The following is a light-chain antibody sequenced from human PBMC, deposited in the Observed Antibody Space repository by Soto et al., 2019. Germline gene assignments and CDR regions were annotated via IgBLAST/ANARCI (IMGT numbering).Light chain of an antibody. V-gene: IGLV2-14*03. CDR3: GSYTSATTWV. CDR2: RVI. Sequence: QSLLTQPASVSGSPGQSITISCTGTSSDIGRYDYVSWYQQFPGKAPKLMIYRVINRPSGVSDRFSGSKSGNSASLSISGLQPEDEASYFCGSYTSATTWVFGGRTKLTVL. J-gene: IGLJ3*02. CDR1: SSDIGRYDY.